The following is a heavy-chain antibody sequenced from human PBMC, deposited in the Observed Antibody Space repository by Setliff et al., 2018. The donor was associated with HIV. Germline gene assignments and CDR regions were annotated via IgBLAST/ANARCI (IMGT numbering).Heavy chain of an antibody. Sequence: ASVKVSCKASGYTFTGYYMHWVRQAPGQGLEWMGWINPNSGGTNYAQKFRGRVTMTRDTSISTAYMELSGLRSDDTAMYYCARQLSNSLDYWGQGTLVTVSS. CDR1: GYTFTGYY. CDR2: INPNSGGT. V-gene: IGHV1-2*02. J-gene: IGHJ4*02. CDR3: ARQLSNSLDY. D-gene: IGHD1-1*01.